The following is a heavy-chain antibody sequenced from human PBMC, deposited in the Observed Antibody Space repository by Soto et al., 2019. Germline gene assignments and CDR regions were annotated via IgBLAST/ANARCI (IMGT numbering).Heavy chain of an antibody. CDR1: GYTFTSYG. CDR3: ARPSPDVRWLQLY. CDR2: ISAYNGNT. Sequence: DSVKVSCKASGYTFTSYGISWVRQAPGQGLEWMGWISAYNGNTNYAQKLQGRVTMTRDTSTSTVYMELSSLRSEDTAVYYCARPSPDVRWLQLYWGQGTLVTVSS. D-gene: IGHD1-1*01. J-gene: IGHJ4*02. V-gene: IGHV1-18*01.